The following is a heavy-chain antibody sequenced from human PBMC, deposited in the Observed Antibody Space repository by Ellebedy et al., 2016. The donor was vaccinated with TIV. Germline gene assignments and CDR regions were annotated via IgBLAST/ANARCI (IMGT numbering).Heavy chain of an antibody. CDR1: GGTFSSYA. D-gene: IGHD1-7*01. CDR2: IIPIFGTA. V-gene: IGHV1-69*13. Sequence: SVKVSXXASGGTFSSYAISWVRQAPGQGLEWMGGIIPIFGTANYAQKFQGRVTITADESTSTAYMELSSLRSEDTAVYYCASRITGTTTYYFDYWGQGTLVTVSS. CDR3: ASRITGTTTYYFDY. J-gene: IGHJ4*02.